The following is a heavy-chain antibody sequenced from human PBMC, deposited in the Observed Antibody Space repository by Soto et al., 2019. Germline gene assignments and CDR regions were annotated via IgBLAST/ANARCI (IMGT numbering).Heavy chain of an antibody. V-gene: IGHV1-18*01. D-gene: IGHD3-16*01. CDR3: ARVPGGVTVAVSHDYYYYYYMDV. CDR1: GYTFTSYG. CDR2: ISAYNGNT. J-gene: IGHJ6*03. Sequence: ASVKVSCKASGYTFTSYGISWVRQAPGQGLEWMGWISAYNGNTNYAQKLQGRVTMTTDTSTSTAYMELRSLRSDDTAVYYCARVPGGVTVAVSHDYYYYYYMDVWGKGTTVTVSS.